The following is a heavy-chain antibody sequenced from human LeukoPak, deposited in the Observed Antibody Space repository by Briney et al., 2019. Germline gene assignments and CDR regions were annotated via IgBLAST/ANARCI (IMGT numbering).Heavy chain of an antibody. V-gene: IGHV3-66*01. D-gene: IGHD3-22*01. CDR1: GFTVSGNY. Sequence: GGSLRLSCAASGFTVSGNYISWVRQAPGKGLEWVSVIYSGGDTYYADSVKGRFTISRDNAKNTLNLQMNSLRAEDTAVYYCARDLGQYYDTSDNWFDPWGQGTLVTVSS. CDR3: ARDLGQYYDTSDNWFDP. CDR2: IYSGGDT. J-gene: IGHJ5*02.